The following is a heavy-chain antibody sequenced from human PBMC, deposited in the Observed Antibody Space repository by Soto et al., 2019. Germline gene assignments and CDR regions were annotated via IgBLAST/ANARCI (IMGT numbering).Heavy chain of an antibody. CDR3: ARGQGYDILTGYPEAY. D-gene: IGHD3-9*01. V-gene: IGHV1-8*01. CDR1: GYTFTSYD. CDR2: MNPNSGNT. Sequence: ASVKVSCKASGYTFTSYDINWVRQATGQGLEWMGWMNPNSGNTGYAQKFQGRVTMTRNTSISTAYMELSSLRSEDTAVYYCARGQGYDILTGYPEAYWGQGTLVTVSS. J-gene: IGHJ4*02.